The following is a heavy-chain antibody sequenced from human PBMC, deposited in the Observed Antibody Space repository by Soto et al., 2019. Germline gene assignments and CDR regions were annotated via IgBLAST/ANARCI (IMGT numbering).Heavy chain of an antibody. V-gene: IGHV1-2*04. CDR1: GYTFTGYY. CDR2: INPNSGGT. CDR3: ARVGERGYYDILTGYSEYGMDV. Sequence: ASVKVSCKASGYTFTGYYMHWVRQAPGQGLEWMGWINPNSGGTNYAQKFQGWVTMTRDTSISTAYMELSRLRSDDTAVYYCARVGERGYYDILTGYSEYGMDVWGQGTTVTVSS. D-gene: IGHD3-9*01. J-gene: IGHJ6*02.